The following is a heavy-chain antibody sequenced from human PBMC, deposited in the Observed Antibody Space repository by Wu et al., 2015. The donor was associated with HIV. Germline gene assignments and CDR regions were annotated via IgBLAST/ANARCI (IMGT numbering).Heavy chain of an antibody. D-gene: IGHD3-10*01. V-gene: IGHV1-18*01. CDR3: ARDTVLLWFGELSWFDP. Sequence: LVQSGAEVKKPGASVKVSCKASGYTFNSYGISWVRQAPGQGLEWMGWITPYNGHTNYAQKFQGRVTMTADTSTTTVHMELRTLKSDDTAVYYCARDTVLLWFGELSWFDPWGQGTLVTVSS. CDR2: ITPYNGHT. CDR1: GYTFNSYG. J-gene: IGHJ5*02.